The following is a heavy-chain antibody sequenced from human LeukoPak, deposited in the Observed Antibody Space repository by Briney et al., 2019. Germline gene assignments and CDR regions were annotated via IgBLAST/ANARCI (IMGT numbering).Heavy chain of an antibody. Sequence: GGSLRLSCAASGFTFSSYAMSWVRQAPGKGLVWVSAISGSGGSTYYADSVKGRFTISRDNSKNTLYLQMNSLRAEDTAVYYGAKDPNSSGYYFPFDCWGQGTLVTVSS. D-gene: IGHD3-22*01. V-gene: IGHV3-23*01. CDR3: AKDPNSSGYYFPFDC. CDR2: ISGSGGST. J-gene: IGHJ4*02. CDR1: GFTFSSYA.